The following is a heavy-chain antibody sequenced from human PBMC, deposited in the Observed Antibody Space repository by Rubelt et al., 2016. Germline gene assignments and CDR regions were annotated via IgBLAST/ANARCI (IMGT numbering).Heavy chain of an antibody. J-gene: IGHJ4*02. V-gene: IGHV3-11*05. Sequence: GKGLEWVSYISSSSSYTNYSDSVKGRFTISRDNAKNSLYLQMNSLRAEDTAVYYCARVGKTVTIDYWGQGTLVTVSS. CDR3: ARVGKTVTIDY. D-gene: IGHD4-17*01. CDR2: ISSSSSYT.